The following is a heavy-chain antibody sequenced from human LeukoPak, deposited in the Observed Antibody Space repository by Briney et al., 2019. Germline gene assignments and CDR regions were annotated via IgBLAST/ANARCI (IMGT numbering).Heavy chain of an antibody. CDR2: IYYSGST. CDR3: ARGYGDYFDY. Sequence: PSETLSLTCTVSGGSISSYYWSWIRQPPGKGLEWIGYIYYSGSTNYIPSLKSRVTISVDTSKNQFSLKLSSVTAADTAVYYCARGYGDYFDYWGQGTLVTVSS. V-gene: IGHV4-59*01. J-gene: IGHJ4*02. D-gene: IGHD4-17*01. CDR1: GGSISSYY.